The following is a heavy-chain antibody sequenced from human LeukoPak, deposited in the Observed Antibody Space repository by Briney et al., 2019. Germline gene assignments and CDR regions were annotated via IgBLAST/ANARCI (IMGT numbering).Heavy chain of an antibody. CDR3: ARATRALYYGMDV. CDR1: GGSISRYY. D-gene: IGHD2-2*01. CDR2: IYYSGST. Sequence: PSETLSLTCTVSGGSISRYYWSWIRQSPGKGLEWIGYIYYSGSTNYNPSLKSRVTISVDTSKNQFSLKLSSVTAADTAVYYCARATRALYYGMDVWGQGTTVTVSS. V-gene: IGHV4-59*01. J-gene: IGHJ6*02.